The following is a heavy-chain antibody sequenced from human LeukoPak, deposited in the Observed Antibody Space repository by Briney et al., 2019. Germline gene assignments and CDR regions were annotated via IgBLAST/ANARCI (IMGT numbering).Heavy chain of an antibody. CDR2: INPNSGAT. J-gene: IGHJ4*02. CDR1: GYTFTGYY. Sequence: ASVKVSCKPSGYTFTGYYTHWVRQAPGQGLEWMGWINPNSGATNYAQKFQGRVTVTRDTSINTAYMELSRLRSDDTAVYYCAREPPRGRGSYYFDYWGQGTLVTVSS. V-gene: IGHV1-2*02. D-gene: IGHD3-10*01. CDR3: AREPPRGRGSYYFDY.